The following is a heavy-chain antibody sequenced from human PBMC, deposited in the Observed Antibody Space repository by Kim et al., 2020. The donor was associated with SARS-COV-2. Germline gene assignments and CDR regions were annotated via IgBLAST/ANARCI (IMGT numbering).Heavy chain of an antibody. CDR1: GGTFSSYA. CDR2: IIPIFGTA. Sequence: SVKVSCKASGGTFSSYAISWVRQAPGQGLEWMGGIIPIFGTANYAQKFQGRVTITADESTSTAYMELSSLRSEDTAVYYCARSGQQLVRPYYYGMDVWGQGTTVTVSS. D-gene: IGHD6-13*01. V-gene: IGHV1-69*13. J-gene: IGHJ6*02. CDR3: ARSGQQLVRPYYYGMDV.